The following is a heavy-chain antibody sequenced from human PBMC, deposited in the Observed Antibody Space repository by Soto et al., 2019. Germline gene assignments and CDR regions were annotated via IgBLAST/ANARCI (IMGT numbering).Heavy chain of an antibody. D-gene: IGHD2-2*02. CDR1: GFTFSSYA. CDR2: ISYDGSNK. CDR3: ARSPVVPAAIGIFDY. Sequence: SGGSLRLSCAASGFTFSSYAMHWVRQAPGKGLEWVAVISYDGSNKYYADSVKGRFTISRDNSKNTLYLQMNSLRAEDTAVYYCARSPVVPAAIGIFDYWGQGTLVTVSS. V-gene: IGHV3-30-3*01. J-gene: IGHJ4*02.